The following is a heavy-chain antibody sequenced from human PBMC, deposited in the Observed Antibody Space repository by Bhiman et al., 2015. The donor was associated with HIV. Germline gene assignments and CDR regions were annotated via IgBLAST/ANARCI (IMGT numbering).Heavy chain of an antibody. CDR2: ISYDGSNK. CDR3: ARERDYYGSGSYVPLYYMDV. D-gene: IGHD3-10*01. Sequence: QVQLVESGGGVVQPGRSLRLSCVASGFTFSSYGMHWVRQAPGKGLEWVAAISYDGSNKYYADYVKGRFTISRDNSENTLYLQMNSLRAEDTAVYYCARERDYYGSGSYVPLYYMDVWGKGTTVTVSS. J-gene: IGHJ6*03. CDR1: GFTFSSYG. V-gene: IGHV3-30*03.